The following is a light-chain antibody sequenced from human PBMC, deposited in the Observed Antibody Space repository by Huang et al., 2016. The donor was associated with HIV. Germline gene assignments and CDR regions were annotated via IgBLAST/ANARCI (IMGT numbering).Light chain of an antibody. CDR2: KAS. V-gene: IGKV1-5*03. Sequence: DIQMTQSPSTLSASVGDRVTITFRASQSISNWLAWYQQKPEKAPKLLIYKASNLKSGVPSRFSGSGSGTEFTLTISSLQPDDFATYYCQQFDSNPYTFGQGTKLEIK. CDR1: QSISNW. CDR3: QQFDSNPYT. J-gene: IGKJ2*01.